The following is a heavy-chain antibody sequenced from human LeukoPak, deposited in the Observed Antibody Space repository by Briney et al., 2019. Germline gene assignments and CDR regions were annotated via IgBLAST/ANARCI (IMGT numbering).Heavy chain of an antibody. J-gene: IGHJ3*02. CDR2: IRYDGSNK. CDR1: GFIFSSYG. Sequence: GGSLRLSCAASGFIFSSYGMHWVRQAQGKGLEWVAFIRYDGSNKYYADSVKGRFTISRDNSKNTLYLQMNSLRAEDTAVYYCAKDKHIVVVIHAFDIWGQGTMVTVSS. V-gene: IGHV3-30*02. CDR3: AKDKHIVVVIHAFDI. D-gene: IGHD2-21*01.